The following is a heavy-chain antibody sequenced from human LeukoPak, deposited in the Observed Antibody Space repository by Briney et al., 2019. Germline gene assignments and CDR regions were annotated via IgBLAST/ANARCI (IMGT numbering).Heavy chain of an antibody. Sequence: GGSLRLSCAASGFTFSSYSMNWVRQAPGKGLEWVSYISSSSSTIYYADSVKGRFTISRDNAKNSLYLQMNSLRAEDTAVYYCAREDYSEAFDIWGQGTMVTVSS. J-gene: IGHJ3*02. CDR1: GFTFSSYS. CDR2: ISSSSSTI. V-gene: IGHV3-48*01. D-gene: IGHD3-10*01. CDR3: AREDYSEAFDI.